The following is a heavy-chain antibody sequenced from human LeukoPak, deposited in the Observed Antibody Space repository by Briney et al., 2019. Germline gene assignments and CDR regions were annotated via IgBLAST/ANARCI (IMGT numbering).Heavy chain of an antibody. CDR2: IYPGDSDT. Sequence: GESLKISCKGSGYSFTNQWIGWVRQMPGKGLEWMGIIYPGDSDTRYSPSFQGQVTISADKSISTASLQWSSLKASDTAMYYCARLHLTASLAAVYFHNWGQGTLVTVSS. V-gene: IGHV5-51*01. CDR1: GYSFTNQW. D-gene: IGHD2-21*02. J-gene: IGHJ4*02. CDR3: ARLHLTASLAAVYFHN.